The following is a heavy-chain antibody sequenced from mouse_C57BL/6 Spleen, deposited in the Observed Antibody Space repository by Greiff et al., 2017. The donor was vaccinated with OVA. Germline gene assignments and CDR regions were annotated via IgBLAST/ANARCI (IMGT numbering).Heavy chain of an antibody. CDR3: ARSELDSSGAFDY. D-gene: IGHD3-2*02. Sequence: QVQLQPGAALVKPGASVKMSCKASGYTFTSYWITWVKQRPGQGLEWIGDIYPGSGSTNYNEKFKSKATLTVDTSSSTAYMQLSSLTSEDSAVYYCARSELDSSGAFDYWGQGTTLTVSS. V-gene: IGHV1-55*01. J-gene: IGHJ2*01. CDR2: IYPGSGST. CDR1: GYTFTSYW.